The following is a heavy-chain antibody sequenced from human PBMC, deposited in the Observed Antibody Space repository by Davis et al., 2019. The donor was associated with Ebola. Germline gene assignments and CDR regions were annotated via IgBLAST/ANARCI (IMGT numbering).Heavy chain of an antibody. J-gene: IGHJ4*02. V-gene: IGHV3-23*01. CDR3: AKDNGMSVTCVDF. CDR1: GFTFNTNA. Sequence: GGSLRLSCSASGFTFNTNAMSWVRQAPGKGLEWVSTISASGRTVEYAASMKGRFTISRDNSKNTLYLEMDSLRADDTAVYYCAKDNGMSVTCVDFWGQGTLVTVYS. D-gene: IGHD5/OR15-5a*01. CDR2: ISASGRTV.